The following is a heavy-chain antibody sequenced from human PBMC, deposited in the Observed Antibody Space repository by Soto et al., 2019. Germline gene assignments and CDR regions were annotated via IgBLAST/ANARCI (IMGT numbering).Heavy chain of an antibody. CDR1: GYSFTTYN. CDR3: ARWAPDAFHV. J-gene: IGHJ3*01. V-gene: IGHV1-46*01. Sequence: ASVKVSCKAPGYSFTTYNIHWVRQAPGPGLEWMGAVNPSSGSTSYAQKFQGRVTLTRDTSTSTVYMELSSLRSEDAAVYYCARWAPDAFHVWGQ. CDR2: VNPSSGST.